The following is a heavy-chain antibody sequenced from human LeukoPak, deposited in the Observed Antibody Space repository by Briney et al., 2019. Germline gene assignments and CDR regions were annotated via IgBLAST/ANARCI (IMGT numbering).Heavy chain of an antibody. CDR1: GFTFSSYA. Sequence: PGGSLRLSCAASGFTFSSYAMHWVRQAPGKGLEWVAVISYDGSNKYYADSVKGRFTISRDNSKNTLYLQMNSLRAEDTAVYYCARAFLGLVRYFDWLLTEDAFDIWGQGTMVTVSS. CDR3: ARAFLGLVRYFDWLLTEDAFDI. V-gene: IGHV3-30-3*01. D-gene: IGHD3-9*01. CDR2: ISYDGSNK. J-gene: IGHJ3*02.